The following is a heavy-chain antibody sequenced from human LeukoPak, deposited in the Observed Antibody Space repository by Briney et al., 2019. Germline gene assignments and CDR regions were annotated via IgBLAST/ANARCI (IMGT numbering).Heavy chain of an antibody. CDR2: INHSGST. D-gene: IGHD4-23*01. J-gene: IGHJ4*02. Sequence: SETLSLTCVVYGGSFSGYYWSWIRQPPGKGREWIGEINHSGSTNHNPSRQSRVTISVDTSKNQFSLKLSSVTAADTAVYYCASGWVRTDFDYWGEGTLVTVSS. CDR1: GGSFSGYY. V-gene: IGHV4-34*01. CDR3: ASGWVRTDFDY.